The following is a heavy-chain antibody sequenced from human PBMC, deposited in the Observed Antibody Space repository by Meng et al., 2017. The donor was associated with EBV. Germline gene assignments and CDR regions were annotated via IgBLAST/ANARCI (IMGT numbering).Heavy chain of an antibody. CDR1: GGPFRYYA. V-gene: IGHV1-69*01. Sequence: QVQLVQCAAEGKKPGSSVKVSCKTSGGPFRYYAISWVRQAPGQGLEWLGGFLPRLGAPNYAQKFHGRVKITADESTSTHYMDLSSLRSEDTAIYYCASESGRGYTPDYWGQGTLVTVSS. CDR2: FLPRLGAP. D-gene: IGHD3-10*01. J-gene: IGHJ4*02. CDR3: ASESGRGYTPDY.